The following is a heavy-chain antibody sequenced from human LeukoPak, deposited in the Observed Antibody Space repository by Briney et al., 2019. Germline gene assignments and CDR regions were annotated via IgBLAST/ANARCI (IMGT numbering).Heavy chain of an antibody. Sequence: GGSLRLSCAASGFTFSSYGMHWVRQAPGKGLEWVAVISYDGSNKYYADSVKGRFTISRDNSKTTLYLQMNSLRAEDTAVYYCAKSGYGDYRNFDFWGQGTLVTVSS. CDR1: GFTFSSYG. D-gene: IGHD4-17*01. V-gene: IGHV3-30*18. J-gene: IGHJ4*02. CDR3: AKSGYGDYRNFDF. CDR2: ISYDGSNK.